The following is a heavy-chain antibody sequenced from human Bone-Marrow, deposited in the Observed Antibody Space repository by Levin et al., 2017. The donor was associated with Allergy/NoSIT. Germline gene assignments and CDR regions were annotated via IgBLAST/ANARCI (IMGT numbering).Heavy chain of an antibody. V-gene: IGHV3-30*18. CDR1: GLTLSNYG. D-gene: IGHD3-10*01. CDR3: AKVENGYRSGSYFTL. Sequence: PGGSLRLSCVGSGLTLSNYGMHWVRQAPDKGLEWVAGTSFDGSKKFYGDSVKGRFTISRDNAKNTLDLQMNSLRSEDTGVYHCAKVENGYRSGSYFTLWGQGTLVTVSS. J-gene: IGHJ4*02. CDR2: TSFDGSKK.